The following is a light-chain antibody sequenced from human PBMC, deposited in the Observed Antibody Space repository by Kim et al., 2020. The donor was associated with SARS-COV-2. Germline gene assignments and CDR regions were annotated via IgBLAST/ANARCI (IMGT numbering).Light chain of an antibody. CDR3: YSAADNNDWV. CDR2: KDS. J-gene: IGLJ3*02. V-gene: IGLV3-27*01. CDR1: VLAKRY. Sequence: SYELTQPSSVSVSPGQTARVTCSGDVLAKRYARWFQQKTGQAPVLVIYKDSERPSVIPERFSGSSSGTTVTLTISGAQVEDEADYYCYSAADNNDWVFGGGTQLTVL.